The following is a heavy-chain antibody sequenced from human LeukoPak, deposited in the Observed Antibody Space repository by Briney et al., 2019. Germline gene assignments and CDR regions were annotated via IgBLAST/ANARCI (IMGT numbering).Heavy chain of an antibody. CDR1: GYTFTSYY. Sequence: ASVKVSCKASGYTFTSYYMHWVRQAPGQGLEWMGTINPSGGSTSYAQKFQGRVTMTRDMSTSTVYMELSSLRSEDTAVYYCARRYCSGGSCYMGNYYMDVWGKGTTVTVSS. CDR2: INPSGGST. V-gene: IGHV1-46*01. J-gene: IGHJ6*03. CDR3: ARRYCSGGSCYMGNYYMDV. D-gene: IGHD2-15*01.